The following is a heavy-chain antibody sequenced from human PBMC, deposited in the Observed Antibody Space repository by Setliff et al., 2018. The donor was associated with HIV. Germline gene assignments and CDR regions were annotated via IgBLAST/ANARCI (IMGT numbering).Heavy chain of an antibody. D-gene: IGHD3-3*01. V-gene: IGHV3-30*04. J-gene: IGHJ4*02. Sequence: PGGSLRLSCAASGFTFSSYAMHWVRQAPGKGLEWVAVISYDGSNKYYADSVKGRFTISRDNSKNTLYLQMNSLRAEDTAVYYCARGQKYYDFPSTGDYWGQGTLVTVSS. CDR2: ISYDGSNK. CDR3: ARGQKYYDFPSTGDY. CDR1: GFTFSSYA.